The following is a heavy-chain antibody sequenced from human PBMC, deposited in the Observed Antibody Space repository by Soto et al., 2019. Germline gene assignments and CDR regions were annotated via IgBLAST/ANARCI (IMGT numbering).Heavy chain of an antibody. CDR2: ISSNGVGT. Sequence: EVHLAESGGGLAQPGVSLRLSCAASGFTLSGYAMDWVRQAPGKGLEYVSGISSNGVGTYYANSVQGRFTISRDNSKNTVYLQMGSLRTEDMAVYYCARRARPDFYYMDVWGKGTTVTVSS. V-gene: IGHV3-64*01. CDR1: GFTLSGYA. J-gene: IGHJ6*03. D-gene: IGHD6-6*01. CDR3: ARRARPDFYYMDV.